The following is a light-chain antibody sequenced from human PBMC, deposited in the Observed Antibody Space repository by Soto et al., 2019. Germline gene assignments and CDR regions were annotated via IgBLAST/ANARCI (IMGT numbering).Light chain of an antibody. Sequence: DIQMTQSPPSLSASVGDTITITCRASEDITTYVAWLRQKPGKAPRSLIHTASSLQRGVSSKFSGSGSGTHFTLTISSLQPEDFATYYCQQYKHYPLTFGGGTKVEIK. V-gene: IGKV1-16*02. CDR1: EDITTY. CDR3: QQYKHYPLT. CDR2: TAS. J-gene: IGKJ4*01.